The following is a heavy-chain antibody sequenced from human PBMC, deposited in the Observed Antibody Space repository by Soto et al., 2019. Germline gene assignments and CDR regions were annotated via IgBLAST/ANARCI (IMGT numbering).Heavy chain of an antibody. Sequence: QVQLVQSGAEVKQPGASVKVSCKASGYTFTSYGIIWVRQAPVQGLEWMGWISAYNGNTNYAQKLQGRVTMTTDTSTSTAYMELMSLRSDDTAVDYCAREWAAAGPFDYWGQGTLVTVSS. CDR3: AREWAAAGPFDY. D-gene: IGHD6-13*01. CDR1: GYTFTSYG. J-gene: IGHJ4*02. V-gene: IGHV1-18*01. CDR2: ISAYNGNT.